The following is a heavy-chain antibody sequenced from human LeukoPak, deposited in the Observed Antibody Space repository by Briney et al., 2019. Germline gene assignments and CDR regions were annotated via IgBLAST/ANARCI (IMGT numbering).Heavy chain of an antibody. J-gene: IGHJ6*03. CDR2: ISGSSDNT. Sequence: GGSLRLSCAASEFTFSTSAMSWVRQAPGKGLEWVSSISGSSDNTYYADSVKGRFTISRGNSKNTLYLQMNSLRAEDTAVYYCARDNNPTKYSGYEEGVYYYYFYMDVWGKGTTVTVSS. D-gene: IGHD5-12*01. CDR3: ARDNNPTKYSGYEEGVYYYYFYMDV. V-gene: IGHV3-23*01. CDR1: EFTFSTSA.